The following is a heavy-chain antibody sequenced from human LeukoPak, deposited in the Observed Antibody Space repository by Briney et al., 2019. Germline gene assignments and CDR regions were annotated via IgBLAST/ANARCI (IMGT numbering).Heavy chain of an antibody. V-gene: IGHV4-59*01. Sequence: SETLSLTCTVSGGSISSYYWSWVRQPPGKGLEWIGFVYYTGSTNYSPSLKSRVTISVDTSKNQFSLKLRSVTAADTAVYYCARDQFTIFGVVMEYYMDVWGKGTTVTVSS. CDR2: VYYTGST. J-gene: IGHJ6*03. D-gene: IGHD3-3*01. CDR3: ARDQFTIFGVVMEYYMDV. CDR1: GGSISSYY.